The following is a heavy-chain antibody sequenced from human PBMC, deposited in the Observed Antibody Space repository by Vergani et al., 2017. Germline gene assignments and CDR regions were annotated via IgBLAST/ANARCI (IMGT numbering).Heavy chain of an antibody. V-gene: IGHV3-21*01. D-gene: IGHD3-10*01. CDR1: GFTFSSYS. CDR2: ISSSSSYI. CDR3: ARDYPRHYMVRDTGGAFEI. Sequence: EVQLVESGGGLVKPGGSLRLSCAASGFTFSSYSMNWVRQAPGKGLEWVSSISSSSSYIYYADSVKGRFTISRDNDKNSLYLQMNSLRAEDTAVYYCARDYPRHYMVRDTGGAFEIWGQGTMVTVSS. J-gene: IGHJ3*02.